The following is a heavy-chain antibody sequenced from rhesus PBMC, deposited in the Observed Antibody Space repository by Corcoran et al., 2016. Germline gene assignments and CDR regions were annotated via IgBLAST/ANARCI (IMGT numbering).Heavy chain of an antibody. CDR3: SREGVSNDAVRYYGLDP. J-gene: IGHJ6*01. V-gene: IGHV4S7*01. Sequence: QVQLQESGPGLLKPSETLSLTCAVSGGSISGGYGWGWIRQPPGKGLEGVGSIYSCGRNTYDTPSSMSRVPISNDTSKNQFARKLSSVTAADTAGYYCSREGVSNDAVRYYGLDPWGQGVVVTVSS. CDR2: IYSCGRNT. D-gene: IGHD3-22*01. CDR1: GGSISGGYG.